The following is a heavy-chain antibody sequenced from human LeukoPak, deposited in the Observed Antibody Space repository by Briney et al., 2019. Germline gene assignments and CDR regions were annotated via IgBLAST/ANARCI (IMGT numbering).Heavy chain of an antibody. V-gene: IGHV3-21*01. D-gene: IGHD3-9*01. CDR2: ISSSGSYI. CDR1: GFTFSSYS. Sequence: GGSLRLSCAASGFTFSSYSMNWVRQAPGKGLEWVSSISSSGSYIYYADSVKGRFTFSRDNAKNSLYVQMNSLRAEDTAVYYCARDVTLTCFDYWGQGTLVTVSS. J-gene: IGHJ4*02. CDR3: ARDVTLTCFDY.